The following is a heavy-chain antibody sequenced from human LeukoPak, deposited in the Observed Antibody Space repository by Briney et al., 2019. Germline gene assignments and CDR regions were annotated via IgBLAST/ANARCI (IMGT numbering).Heavy chain of an antibody. D-gene: IGHD3-10*01. CDR1: GFSFSSFV. J-gene: IGHJ4*02. CDR3: VKGRKRERLLSSGESYTFDY. CDR2: ISSDGGTT. Sequence: TGGSLRLSCSASGFSFSSFVMHWVRQAPGKGLEYVSSISSDGGTTNYADSVKGRFTISRDISKTTLDLQMTSLGSEDTAIYHCVKGRKRERLLSSGESYTFDYWGQGTLVTVSS. V-gene: IGHV3-64D*06.